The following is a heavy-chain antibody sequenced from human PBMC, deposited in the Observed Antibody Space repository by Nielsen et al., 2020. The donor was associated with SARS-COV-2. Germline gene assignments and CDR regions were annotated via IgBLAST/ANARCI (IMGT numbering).Heavy chain of an antibody. CDR3: ARQGVLRYFDWLLGGGWFDP. D-gene: IGHD3-9*01. CDR1: GGSISSSSYY. CDR2: IYYSGST. J-gene: IGHJ5*02. V-gene: IGHV4-39*01. Sequence: GSLRLSCTVSGGSISSSSYYWGWIRQPPGKGLEWIGSIYYSGSTYYNPSLKSRVTISVDTSKNQFSLKLSSVTAADTAVYYCARQGVLRYFDWLLGGGWFDPWGQGTLVTVSS.